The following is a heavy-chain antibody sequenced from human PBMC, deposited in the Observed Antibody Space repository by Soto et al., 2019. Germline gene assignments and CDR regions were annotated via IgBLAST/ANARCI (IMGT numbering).Heavy chain of an antibody. J-gene: IGHJ6*02. D-gene: IGHD5-18*01. CDR1: GSSIRSVSYY. CDR2: IFYSGST. V-gene: IGHV4-39*01. CDR3: ACIFSGGYSYGVYYDGMDV. Sequence: SETLSLTFPFGGSSIRSVSYYWAWSCEPPGKGLEWIGSIFYSGSTYYNPSLKSRVTISVDTSKNQFSRKLSSVTAADTAVYYCACIFSGGYSYGVYYDGMDVWGQGTTVP.